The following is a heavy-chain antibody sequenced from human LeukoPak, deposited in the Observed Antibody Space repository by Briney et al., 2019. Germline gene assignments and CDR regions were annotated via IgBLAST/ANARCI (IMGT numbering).Heavy chain of an antibody. CDR3: ARRMVRGVQDFDY. J-gene: IGHJ4*02. CDR2: INAGNGNT. CDR1: GYTFTSYA. V-gene: IGHV1-3*01. D-gene: IGHD3-10*01. Sequence: GASVKVSCEASGYTFTSYAMHWVRQAPGQRLEWMGWINAGNGNTKYSQKFQGRVTITRDTSASTAYMELSSLRSEDTAVYYCARRMVRGVQDFDYWGQGTLVTVSS.